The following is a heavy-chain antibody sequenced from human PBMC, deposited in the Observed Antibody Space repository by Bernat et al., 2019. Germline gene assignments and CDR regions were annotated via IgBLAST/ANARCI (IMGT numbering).Heavy chain of an antibody. CDR1: GFTFNNAW. V-gene: IGHV3-15*01. CDR2: IKSKPDGETT. Sequence: EVQLVESGGGLVKPGGSLRLSCVASGFTFNNAWMCWVRQAPGKGLEWVGRIKSKPDGETTDYAAPVKGRFNISRDDSENTLSLQMNSLKTEDTALYYCARVFRAGPKGDAFDIWGQGTVVTVSP. D-gene: IGHD6-13*01. J-gene: IGHJ3*02. CDR3: ARVFRAGPKGDAFDI.